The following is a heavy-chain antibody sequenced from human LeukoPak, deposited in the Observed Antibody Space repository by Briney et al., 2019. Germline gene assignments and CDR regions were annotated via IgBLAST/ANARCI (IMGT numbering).Heavy chain of an antibody. CDR3: ARLKRGYCGSTSCLGWFDP. CDR1: GGSFSGYY. J-gene: IGHJ5*02. CDR2: INHSGST. D-gene: IGHD2-2*01. V-gene: IGHV4-34*01. Sequence: SETLSLTCAVYGGSFSGYYWSWIRQPPGKGLEWIGEINHSGSTNYNPSLKSRVTISVDTSKNQFSLKLSSVTAADTAVYYCARLKRGYCGSTSCLGWFDPWGQGTLVTVSS.